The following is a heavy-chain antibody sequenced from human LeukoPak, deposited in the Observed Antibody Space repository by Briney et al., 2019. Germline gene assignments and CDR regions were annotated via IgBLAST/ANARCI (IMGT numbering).Heavy chain of an antibody. CDR2: INPNSGGI. CDR1: GYTFSDYY. Sequence: ASVKVSCKASGYTFSDYYMHWVRQAPGQALEWMGWINPNSGGINYAQRFQGSVTMTRDTSLSTAYMELSRLRSDDTAVYYCARDRSTMVRRENFAFDIWGQGTMVTVSS. V-gene: IGHV1-2*02. D-gene: IGHD3-10*01. J-gene: IGHJ3*02. CDR3: ARDRSTMVRRENFAFDI.